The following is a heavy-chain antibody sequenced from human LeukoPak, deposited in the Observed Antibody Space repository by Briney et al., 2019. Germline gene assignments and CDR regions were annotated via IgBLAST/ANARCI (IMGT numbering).Heavy chain of an antibody. Sequence: TGGSLRLSCAASGFTFSSYAMSWVRQAPGKGLEWVAVISYDGSNKYYADSVKGRFTISRDNSKNMLYLQMNSLRAEDTAVYYCARLGIVVPDYWGQGTLVTVSS. J-gene: IGHJ4*02. CDR3: ARLGIVVPDY. D-gene: IGHD2-2*01. CDR1: GFTFSSYA. V-gene: IGHV3-30*03. CDR2: ISYDGSNK.